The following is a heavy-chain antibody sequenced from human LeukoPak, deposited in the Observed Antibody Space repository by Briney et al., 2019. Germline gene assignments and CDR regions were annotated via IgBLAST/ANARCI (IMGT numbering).Heavy chain of an antibody. CDR2: ISSNGGST. J-gene: IGHJ6*02. V-gene: IGHV3-64*01. Sequence: TGGSLRLSCAASGFTFSSYAMHWVRQAPGKGLEYVSAISSNGGSTYYANSVKGRFTISRDNSKNTLYLQMGSLRAEDMAVYYCARAKGMTTVTPYYGMDVWGQGTTVTVSS. CDR1: GFTFSSYA. CDR3: ARAKGMTTVTPYYGMDV. D-gene: IGHD4-4*01.